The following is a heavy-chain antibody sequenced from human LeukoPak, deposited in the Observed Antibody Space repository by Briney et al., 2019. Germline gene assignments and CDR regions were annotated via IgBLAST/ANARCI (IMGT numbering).Heavy chain of an antibody. V-gene: IGHV5-51*01. CDR3: ARHYRYCSGGSCYYFDY. CDR2: IYPGDSDT. CDR1: GYSFTSYW. Sequence: GESLKISCKGSGYSFTSYWIGWVRQMPGKGLEWMGIIYPGDSDTRYSPSFQGQVTISADKSISTAYLQWSSLKASDTAMYYCARHYRYCSGGSCYYFDYWGQGTLVTVSS. D-gene: IGHD2-15*01. J-gene: IGHJ4*02.